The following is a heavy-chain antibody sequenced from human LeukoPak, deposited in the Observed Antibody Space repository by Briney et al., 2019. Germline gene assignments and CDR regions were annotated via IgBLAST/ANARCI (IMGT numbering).Heavy chain of an antibody. D-gene: IGHD3-16*01. J-gene: IGHJ4*02. V-gene: IGHV4-39*07. CDR2: IHYSGST. CDR3: ASSRGTRPYYFDY. CDR1: GGSISTSYY. Sequence: SETLSLTCSVSGGSISTSYYWGWIRQPPGKGLEWIGSIHYSGSTYYIPSLKSRLTMLVDTSKNQFSLRLTSVTAADTAVYYCASSRGTRPYYFDYWGQGMLVTVSS.